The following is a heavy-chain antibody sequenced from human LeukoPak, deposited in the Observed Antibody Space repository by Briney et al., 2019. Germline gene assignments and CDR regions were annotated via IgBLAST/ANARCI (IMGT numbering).Heavy chain of an antibody. CDR3: ARGRSRSGSTSEAHFDS. J-gene: IGHJ4*02. Sequence: GGSLRLSCAASGFTVSSNYMSWVRQAPEKGLEWVSSISSSSGYIYYADSVEGRFAVSRDNAKNSLFLQMDSLRAEDTAVYYCARGRSRSGSTSEAHFDSWGQGTLVTVSS. V-gene: IGHV3-21*01. D-gene: IGHD2-2*01. CDR2: ISSSSGYI. CDR1: GFTVSSNY.